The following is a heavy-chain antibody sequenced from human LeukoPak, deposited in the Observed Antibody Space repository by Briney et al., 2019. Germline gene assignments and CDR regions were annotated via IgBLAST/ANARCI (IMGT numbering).Heavy chain of an antibody. D-gene: IGHD3-22*01. J-gene: IGHJ4*02. CDR3: ASKPTTPLYYYASSAHPRT. Sequence: LTRIVTRRSIRSSRSCWCWIRQHPGKGLEWIGSIYYSGSTYYNPSLKSRVTISVDTSKNQFSLKLSSVTAADTAVYYCASKPTTPLYYYASSAHPRTWGQGTLVTGSS. V-gene: IGHV4-39*01. CDR1: RRSIRSSRSC. CDR2: IYYSGST.